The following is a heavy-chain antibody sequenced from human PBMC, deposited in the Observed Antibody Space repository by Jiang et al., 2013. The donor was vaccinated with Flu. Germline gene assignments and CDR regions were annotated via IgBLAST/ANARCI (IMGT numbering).Heavy chain of an antibody. V-gene: IGHV1-2*02. J-gene: IGHJ6*03. CDR2: INPNSGGT. Sequence: GAEVKKPGASVKVSCKASGYTFTGYYMHWVRQAPGQGLEWMGWINPNSGGTNYAQKFQGRVTMTRDTSISTAYMELSRLRSDDTAVYYCARDRKGRVVGARRGVDYYYYMDVWGKGTTVTVSS. CDR3: ARDRKGRVVGARRGVDYYYYMDV. D-gene: IGHD1-26*01. CDR1: GYTFTGYY.